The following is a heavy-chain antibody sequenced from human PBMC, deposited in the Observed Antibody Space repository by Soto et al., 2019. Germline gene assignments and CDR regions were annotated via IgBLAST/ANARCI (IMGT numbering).Heavy chain of an antibody. Sequence: ASVKVSCKASGYTFTSYAMHWVRQAPGQRLEWMRWINAGNGNTKYSQKFQGRVTITRDTSASTAYMELSSLRSEDTAVYYCAISSPSPYYYYGMDVWGQGTTVTVSS. D-gene: IGHD6-13*01. CDR2: INAGNGNT. V-gene: IGHV1-3*01. CDR3: AISSPSPYYYYGMDV. J-gene: IGHJ6*02. CDR1: GYTFTSYA.